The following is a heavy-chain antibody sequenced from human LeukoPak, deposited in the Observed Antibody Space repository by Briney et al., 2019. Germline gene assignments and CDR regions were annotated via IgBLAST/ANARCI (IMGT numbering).Heavy chain of an antibody. J-gene: IGHJ4*02. V-gene: IGHV2-5*02. Sequence: SGPTLVKPTQTLTLTCTFSGFSLSTRGVGVGWIRQPPGKALEWLALIYWDDDKRYSPSLKSRLTITKDTSKNQVVLTMTNMDPVDTATYYCAHSPYDFWSGYFYYFDYWGQGTLVTVSS. D-gene: IGHD3-3*01. CDR1: GFSLSTRGVG. CDR2: IYWDDDK. CDR3: AHSPYDFWSGYFYYFDY.